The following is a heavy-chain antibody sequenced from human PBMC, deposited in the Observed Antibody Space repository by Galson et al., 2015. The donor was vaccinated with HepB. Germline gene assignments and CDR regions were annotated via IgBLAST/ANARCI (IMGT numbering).Heavy chain of an antibody. J-gene: IGHJ4*02. CDR2: ITSNGGRT. CDR1: GFTFSSYA. D-gene: IGHD3-3*02. Sequence: SLRLSCAASGFTFSSYAMTWVRQAPGKGLEWISSITSNGGRTFYTNSVKGRFTISRDNSRNTVVQQLSSLRPEDTAVYYCAKDGKKVSNNPNQLHFWGRGTLVSVSS. CDR3: AKDGKKVSNNPNQLHF. V-gene: IGHV3-23*01.